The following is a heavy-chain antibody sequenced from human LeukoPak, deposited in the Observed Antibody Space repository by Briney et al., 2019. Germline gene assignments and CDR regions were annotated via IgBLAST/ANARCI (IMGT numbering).Heavy chain of an antibody. V-gene: IGHV4-61*02. CDR2: IYTSGST. Sequence: PSQTLSLTCTVSGGSISSGSYYWLWIRQPDGKGLEWIGRIYTSGSTNYNASLKSRVTISVDTSKNQFSLKLSSVTAADTAVYYCAREYSSSSAYYYYYMDVWGKGTTITVSS. D-gene: IGHD6-6*01. CDR1: GGSISSGSYY. J-gene: IGHJ6*03. CDR3: AREYSSSSAYYYYYMDV.